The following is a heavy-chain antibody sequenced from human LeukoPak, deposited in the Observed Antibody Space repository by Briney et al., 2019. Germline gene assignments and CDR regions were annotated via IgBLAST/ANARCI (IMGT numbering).Heavy chain of an antibody. D-gene: IGHD5-18*01. CDR1: GFTFRTYW. CDR3: ARDPLDGYPFTGFDY. Sequence: PGGSLRLSCAVSGFTFRTYWMHWVRQVPGEGLVWVSRINEDGSITNYADSVKGRFSISRDNAKNTLYLQMNSLRAEDTAVYYCARDPLDGYPFTGFDYWGQGTLVTVSS. V-gene: IGHV3-74*01. CDR2: INEDGSIT. J-gene: IGHJ4*02.